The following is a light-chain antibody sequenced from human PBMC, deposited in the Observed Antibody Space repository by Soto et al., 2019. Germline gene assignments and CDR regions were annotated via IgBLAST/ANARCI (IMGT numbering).Light chain of an antibody. Sequence: DIQMTQSPSTLSASVGDGVTITFRASQRISTWLAWYQQKPGKAPKLLISDASSLETGVPSRFSSSGSGTEFTLTINSLQPDDFAAYYCQQDKSYWTFGQGTKVDI. CDR3: QQDKSYWT. J-gene: IGKJ1*01. CDR2: DAS. CDR1: QRISTW. V-gene: IGKV1-5*01.